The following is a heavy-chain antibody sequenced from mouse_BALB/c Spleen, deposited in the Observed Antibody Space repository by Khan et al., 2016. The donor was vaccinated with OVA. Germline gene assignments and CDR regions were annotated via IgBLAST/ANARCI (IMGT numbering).Heavy chain of an antibody. CDR3: ARLGPRFAY. J-gene: IGHJ3*01. D-gene: IGHD4-1*01. CDR2: IGYSGST. V-gene: IGHV3-2*02. Sequence: EVKLEESGPGLVKPSQSLSLTCTVTGYSITSDYAWNWIRQFPGNKLEWMGYIGYSGSTRYNPSLKSRISITRDTSKNQFFLQLNSVTTEDTATYYCARLGPRFAYWGQGTLVTVSA. CDR1: GYSITSDYA.